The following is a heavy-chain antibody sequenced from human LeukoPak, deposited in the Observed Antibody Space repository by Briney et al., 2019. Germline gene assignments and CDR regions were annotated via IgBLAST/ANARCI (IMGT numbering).Heavy chain of an antibody. V-gene: IGHV3-74*01. D-gene: IGHD1-20*01. CDR2: INTDGSST. J-gene: IGHJ3*02. Sequence: GGSLRLSCAASGFTFSSYWMHWGRQAPGERRVWVSRINTDGSSTSYADSVKGRFTISRDNAKNTLYLQMNSLRAEDTAVYYCARDPYNWNAVAFDIWGQGTMVTVSS. CDR3: ARDPYNWNAVAFDI. CDR1: GFTFSSYW.